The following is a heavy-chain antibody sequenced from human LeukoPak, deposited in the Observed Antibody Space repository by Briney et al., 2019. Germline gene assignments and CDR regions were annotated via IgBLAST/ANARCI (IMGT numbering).Heavy chain of an antibody. V-gene: IGHV4-4*02. Sequence: PSETLSLTCVVSGYSISVSNWWNWVRRPPGKGLEWIGEIYHSGSTNYNPSLKSRVTISVDTSKNQFSLKLSSATAADTAVYYCARRYCSGGSCYSSLDYWGQGSLVTVSS. J-gene: IGHJ4*02. CDR1: GYSISVSNW. D-gene: IGHD2-15*01. CDR2: IYHSGST. CDR3: ARRYCSGGSCYSSLDY.